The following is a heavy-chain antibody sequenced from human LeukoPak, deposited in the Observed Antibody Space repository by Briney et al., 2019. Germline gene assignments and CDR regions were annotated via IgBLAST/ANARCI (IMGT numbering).Heavy chain of an antibody. CDR1: TGSIRGYY. D-gene: IGHD3-9*01. CDR2: IYHTGSL. V-gene: IGHV4-59*08. Sequence: KPSETLSLTCTVSTGSIRGYYWSWIRQPPGKGLEWIAFIYHTGSLKYNPSLKSRVTISLDTSKNQFSLNLSAVTAADTAIYYCASSDWPYYFDFWGQGTLVTVSS. J-gene: IGHJ4*02. CDR3: ASSDWPYYFDF.